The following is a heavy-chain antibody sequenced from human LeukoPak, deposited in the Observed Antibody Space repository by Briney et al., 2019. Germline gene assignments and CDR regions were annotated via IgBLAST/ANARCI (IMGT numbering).Heavy chain of an antibody. D-gene: IGHD3-10*01. J-gene: IGHJ4*02. CDR1: GFTFSSYG. CDR3: AKGVAGMVRGGAFDY. Sequence: GGSLRLSCAASGFTFSSYGMHWVRQAPGKELEWVAVISYDGSNKYYADSVKGRFTISRDNSKNTLYLQMNSLRAEDTAVYYCAKGVAGMVRGGAFDYWGQGTLVTVSS. CDR2: ISYDGSNK. V-gene: IGHV3-30*18.